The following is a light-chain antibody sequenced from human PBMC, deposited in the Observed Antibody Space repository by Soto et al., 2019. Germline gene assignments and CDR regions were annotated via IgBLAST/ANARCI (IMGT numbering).Light chain of an antibody. CDR1: SSNIGAGFD. CDR3: QSYDSSLRGSV. CDR2: GNN. Sequence: QSVLTQPPSVSGAPGLRVIISCTGSSSNIGAGFDVYWHQQLPGTAPKLLINGNNNRPSGVPDRFSGSKSGTSASLAISGLQAEDEADYYCQSYDSSLRGSVFGGGTKLTVL. J-gene: IGLJ2*01. V-gene: IGLV1-40*01.